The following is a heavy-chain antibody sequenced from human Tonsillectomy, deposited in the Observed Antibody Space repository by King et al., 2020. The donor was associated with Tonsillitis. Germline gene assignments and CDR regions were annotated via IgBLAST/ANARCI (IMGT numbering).Heavy chain of an antibody. CDR2: IIPIFGTA. CDR3: ARDAGTGTYWYFDL. J-gene: IGHJ2*01. Sequence: QLVQSGAEVKKPGSSVKVSCKASGGTFRSYAISWVRQAPGQGLEWMGGIIPIFGTANYAQNFQGRVTITADESTSTVYMELSSLRSEDTAVYYCARDAGTGTYWYFDLWGRGTLVTVSS. V-gene: IGHV1-69*01. D-gene: IGHD3-10*01. CDR1: GGTFRSYA.